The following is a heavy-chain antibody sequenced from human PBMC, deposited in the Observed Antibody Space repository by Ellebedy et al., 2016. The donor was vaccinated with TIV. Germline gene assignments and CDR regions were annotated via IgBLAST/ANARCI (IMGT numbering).Heavy chain of an antibody. V-gene: IGHV1-69*13. D-gene: IGHD2-21*02. CDR1: GGTFSSYA. Sequence: SVKVSCXASGGTFSSYAISWVRQAPGQGLEWMGGIIPIFGTANYAQKFQGRVTITADESTSTAYMELSSLRSEDTAVYYCARDPPCGGDSLPGCWGQGTRVTVSS. J-gene: IGHJ4*02. CDR2: IIPIFGTA. CDR3: ARDPPCGGDSLPGC.